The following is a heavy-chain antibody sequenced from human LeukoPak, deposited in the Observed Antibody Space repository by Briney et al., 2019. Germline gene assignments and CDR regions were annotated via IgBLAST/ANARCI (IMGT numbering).Heavy chain of an antibody. J-gene: IGHJ4*02. D-gene: IGHD6-13*01. CDR1: GFTFSCHW. V-gene: IGHV3-7*01. CDR2: VKQDGSEK. CDR3: ARENRQSIAAAGPFDY. Sequence: PGGSLRLSCAASGFTFSCHWMTWVRQAPGKWLEWVASVKQDGSEKYYVDSVKGRFTISRDNAKKSLHLQMNSLRAEDTAVYYCARENRQSIAAAGPFDYWGLGTLVTVSS.